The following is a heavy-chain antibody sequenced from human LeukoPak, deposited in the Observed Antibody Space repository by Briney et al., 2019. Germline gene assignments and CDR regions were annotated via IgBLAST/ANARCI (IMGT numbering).Heavy chain of an antibody. J-gene: IGHJ6*02. CDR1: GYTFTRYY. CDR2: INPSGGST. V-gene: IGHV1-46*01. CDR3: ARGRELNYDFWSGSNYYYYGMDV. D-gene: IGHD3-3*01. Sequence: ASVKVSCKASGYTFTRYYTHWVRQAPGQGLEWMGIINPSGGSTSYAQKFQGRVTMTRDTSTSTVYMELSSLRSEDTAVYYCARGRELNYDFWSGSNYYYYGMDVWGQGTTVTVSS.